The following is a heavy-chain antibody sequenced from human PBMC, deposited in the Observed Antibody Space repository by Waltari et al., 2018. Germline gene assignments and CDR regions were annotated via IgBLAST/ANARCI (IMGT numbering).Heavy chain of an antibody. CDR2: INPNMGGT. J-gene: IGHJ6*02. Sequence: QVQLVQSGAEVKKPGASVKVSCKASGYTFTGYYMHWVRQAPGQGLEWMVGINPNMGGTNNAQKFQGWVTMTRDTSISTAYMELSRLRSDDTAVYYCARQQLVMHPGEYYYGMDVWGQGTTVTVSS. CDR3: ARQQLVMHPGEYYYGMDV. V-gene: IGHV1-2*04. CDR1: GYTFTGYY. D-gene: IGHD6-13*01.